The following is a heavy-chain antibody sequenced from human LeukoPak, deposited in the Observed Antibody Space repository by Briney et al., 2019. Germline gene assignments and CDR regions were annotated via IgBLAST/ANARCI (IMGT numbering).Heavy chain of an antibody. CDR1: GGSFSGYY. Sequence: SETLSLTCAVYGGSFSGYYWSWIRQPPGKGLEWIGEINHSGSTNHNPTLKSRVTIPGDTSKNQFPLKLSSVTAADTAVYYCASGRYFDVDYWGQGTLVTVSS. V-gene: IGHV4-34*01. D-gene: IGHD3-9*01. CDR2: INHSGST. J-gene: IGHJ4*02. CDR3: ASGRYFDVDY.